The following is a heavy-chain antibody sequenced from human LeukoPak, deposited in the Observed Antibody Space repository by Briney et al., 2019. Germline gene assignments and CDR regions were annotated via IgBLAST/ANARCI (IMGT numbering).Heavy chain of an antibody. Sequence: SKTLSLTCTVSGGSISSFYWSWIRQPPGKGLEWIGSIYYSGSTNYNPSLKNRVSISVDTSKNQFSLKLSSVTAADTAVYYCARSSSGWSPYYFDYWGQGTLVTVSS. V-gene: IGHV4-59*01. D-gene: IGHD6-19*01. J-gene: IGHJ4*02. CDR1: GGSISSFY. CDR2: IYYSGST. CDR3: ARSSSGWSPYYFDY.